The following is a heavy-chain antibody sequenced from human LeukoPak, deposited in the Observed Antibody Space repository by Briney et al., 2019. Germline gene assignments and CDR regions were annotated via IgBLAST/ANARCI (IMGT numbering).Heavy chain of an antibody. CDR2: IYHSGST. V-gene: IGHV4-38-2*02. D-gene: IGHD3-10*01. CDR3: ARAYGSGSSYYYYYMDV. Sequence: PSETLSLTCTVSGYSISSGYYWGWIRQPPGKGLEWIGSIYHSGSTNYNPSLKSRVTISVDTSKNQFSLKLSSVTAADTAVYYCARAYGSGSSYYYYYMDVWGKGTTVTVSS. CDR1: GYSISSGYY. J-gene: IGHJ6*03.